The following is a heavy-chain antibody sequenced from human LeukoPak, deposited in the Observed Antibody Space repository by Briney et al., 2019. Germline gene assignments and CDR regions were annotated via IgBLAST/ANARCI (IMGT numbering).Heavy chain of an antibody. CDR2: IYYSGST. CDR3: AREDDRKLYIDY. CDR1: GGSISSYY. V-gene: IGHV4-59*01. D-gene: IGHD1-14*01. J-gene: IGHJ4*02. Sequence: SETLSLTCTVSGGSISSYYWSWIRQPPGKGLEWIGYIYYSGSTNYNPPLKSRVTISVDTSKNQFSLKLSSVTAADTAVYYCAREDDRKLYIDYWGQGTLVTVSS.